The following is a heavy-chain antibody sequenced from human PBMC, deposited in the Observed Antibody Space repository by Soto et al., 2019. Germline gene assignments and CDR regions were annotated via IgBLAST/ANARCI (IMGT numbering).Heavy chain of an antibody. CDR1: GVSMGYNF. Sequence: QVQLQESGPGLVKPSGTLSLTCTVSGVSMGYNFWSWIRQPAGKGLEWIGRISSSGRTNSNPSLKGQVSMSIDASKNQFSLKLSSVTAADTAMYYCALEGLHYLFDLWGQGTLVTVSS. CDR2: ISSSGRT. J-gene: IGHJ4*02. CDR3: ALEGLHYLFDL. D-gene: IGHD4-4*01. V-gene: IGHV4-4*07.